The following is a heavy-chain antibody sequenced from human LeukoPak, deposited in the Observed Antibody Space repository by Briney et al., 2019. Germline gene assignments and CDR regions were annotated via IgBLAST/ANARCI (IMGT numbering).Heavy chain of an antibody. CDR3: AKAYSSSLYGDAFHI. Sequence: GGSLRLSCAGSGYTFKFYAMTRVRQAPGKGLEWVSGITGDASVTYDADSVKGRFNISRDNSKNTLYLQLNSLRVEDTAVYYCAKAYSSSLYGDAFHIWSQGTKVTVSP. CDR1: GYTFKFYA. V-gene: IGHV3-23*01. J-gene: IGHJ3*02. D-gene: IGHD6-13*01. CDR2: ITGDASVT.